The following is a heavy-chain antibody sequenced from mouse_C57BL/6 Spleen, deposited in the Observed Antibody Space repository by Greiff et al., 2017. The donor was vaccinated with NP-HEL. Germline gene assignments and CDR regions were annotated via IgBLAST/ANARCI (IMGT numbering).Heavy chain of an antibody. Sequence: VQLQQPGAELVRPGASVKLSCTASGFNIKDDYMHWVKQRPEQGLEWIGWIDPENGDTEYASKFQGKATITADTSSNTAYLQLSSLTSEDDAVYYYTARGEDYAMDYWGQGTSVTVSS. CDR2: IDPENGDT. V-gene: IGHV14-4*01. CDR1: GFNIKDDY. CDR3: TARGEDYAMDY. J-gene: IGHJ4*01.